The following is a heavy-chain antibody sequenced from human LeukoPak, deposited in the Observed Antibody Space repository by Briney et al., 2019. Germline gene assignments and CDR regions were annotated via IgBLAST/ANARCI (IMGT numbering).Heavy chain of an antibody. CDR2: IYYSGST. CDR3: ARTPPYYDSSGYYHGPPDY. Sequence: PSETLSLTCTVSGGSISSISYYWSWIRQPPGKGLEWIGDIYYSGSTNYNPSLKSRVTISVDTSKNQFSLKLSSVTAADTAVYYCARTPPYYDSSGYYHGPPDYWGQGTLVTVSS. CDR1: GGSISSISYY. J-gene: IGHJ4*02. V-gene: IGHV4-61*01. D-gene: IGHD3-22*01.